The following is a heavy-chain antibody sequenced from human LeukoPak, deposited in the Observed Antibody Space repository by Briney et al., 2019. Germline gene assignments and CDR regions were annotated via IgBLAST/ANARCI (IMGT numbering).Heavy chain of an antibody. CDR2: ISSSSSYI. V-gene: IGHV3-21*01. CDR1: GFTFSSYS. D-gene: IGHD2-15*01. Sequence: GGSLRLSCAASGFTFSSYSMNWVRQAPGKGLECVSSISSSSSYIYYADSVKGRFTISRDNAKNSLYLQMNSLRAEDTAVYYCARGSRAGSGGSCSDYWGQGTLVTVSS. J-gene: IGHJ4*02. CDR3: ARGSRAGSGGSCSDY.